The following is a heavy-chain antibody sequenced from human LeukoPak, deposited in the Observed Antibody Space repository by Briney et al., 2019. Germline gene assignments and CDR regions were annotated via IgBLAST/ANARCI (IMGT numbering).Heavy chain of an antibody. V-gene: IGHV3-23*01. CDR3: AKDLYYYGSGNYIDY. J-gene: IGHJ4*02. Sequence: GGSLRLSCAASGFTFSSYAMSWVRQAPGKGLEWVSAISGSGGSRYSADSVKGRFTISRDNSKNTLYLQMNRLRAEDTAIYYCAKDLYYYGSGNYIDYWGQGTLVTVSS. D-gene: IGHD3-10*01. CDR2: ISGSGGSR. CDR1: GFTFSSYA.